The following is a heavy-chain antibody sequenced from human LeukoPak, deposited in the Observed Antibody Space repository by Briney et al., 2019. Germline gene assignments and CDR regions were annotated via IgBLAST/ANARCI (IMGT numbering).Heavy chain of an antibody. CDR3: ARDGGGLERPHNWFDP. D-gene: IGHD1-1*01. CDR2: ISSSGSTI. J-gene: IGHJ5*02. CDR1: GFTFSSYE. V-gene: IGHV3-48*03. Sequence: GGSLRLSCAASGFTFSSYEMNWVRQAPGKGLEWVSYISSSGSTIYYADSVKGRFTISRDNAKNSLYLQMNSLRAEDTAVYYCARDGGGLERPHNWFDPWGQGTLVTVSS.